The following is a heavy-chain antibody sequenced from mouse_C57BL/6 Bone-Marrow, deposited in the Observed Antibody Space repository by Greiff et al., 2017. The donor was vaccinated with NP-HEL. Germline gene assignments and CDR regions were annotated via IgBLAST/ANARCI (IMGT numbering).Heavy chain of an antibody. Sequence: VMLVESGPGLVAPSQSLSITCTVSGFSLTSYGVDWVRQSPGKGLEWLGVIWGVGSTNYNSALKSRLSISTDNSKSQVFLKMNSLQTDDTAMYYCASRGYGGYDDGFAYWGQGTLVTVSA. CDR1: GFSLTSYG. V-gene: IGHV2-6*01. J-gene: IGHJ3*01. CDR3: ASRGYGGYDDGFAY. D-gene: IGHD2-2*01. CDR2: IWGVGST.